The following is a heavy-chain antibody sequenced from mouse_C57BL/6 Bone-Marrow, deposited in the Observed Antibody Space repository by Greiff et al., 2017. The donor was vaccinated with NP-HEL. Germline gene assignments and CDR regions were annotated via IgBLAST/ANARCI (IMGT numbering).Heavy chain of an antibody. CDR3: ARENYYGGPLYYYAMDY. Sequence: VQLQHPGAELVKPGASVKMSCKASGYTFTSYWITWVKQRPGQGLEWIGDIYPGSGSTNYNEKFKSKATLTVDTSSSTAYMQLSSLTSEDSAVYYCARENYYGGPLYYYAMDYWGQGTSVTVSS. CDR2: IYPGSGST. D-gene: IGHD1-1*01. CDR1: GYTFTSYW. J-gene: IGHJ4*01. V-gene: IGHV1-55*01.